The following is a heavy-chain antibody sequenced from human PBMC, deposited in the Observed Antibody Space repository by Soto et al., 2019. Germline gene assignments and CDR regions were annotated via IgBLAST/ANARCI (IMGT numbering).Heavy chain of an antibody. CDR2: IYHSGST. CDR1: GYSISSGYY. J-gene: IGHJ3*02. CDR3: ARSRPRCGGDCYSGAFDI. V-gene: IGHV4-38-2*01. D-gene: IGHD2-21*02. Sequence: SETLSLTCAVSGYSISSGYYWGWIRQPPGKGPEWIGSIYHSGSTHYNPSLKSRVTISVDTSKNQFSLKLSSVTAADTAVYYCARSRPRCGGDCYSGAFDIWGQGTMVTVSS.